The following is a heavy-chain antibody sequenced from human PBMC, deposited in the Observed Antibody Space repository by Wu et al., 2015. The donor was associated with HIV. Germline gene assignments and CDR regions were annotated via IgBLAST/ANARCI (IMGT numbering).Heavy chain of an antibody. CDR2: FDPKDGEI. CDR3: TTLRGGSYESTGKGYFDH. D-gene: IGHD3-22*01. J-gene: IGHJ4*02. V-gene: IGHV1-24*01. Sequence: QVPLVQSGAEVRKPGASVKVSCKVSGYTLSKLSMHWVRQTPGKGLEWMGGFDPKDGEIIYAQNFQGRLTMTEDTSTDTAYVELRSLRFEDTAVYYCTTLRGGSYESTGKGYFDHWGQGTLVTVSS. CDR1: GYTLSKLS.